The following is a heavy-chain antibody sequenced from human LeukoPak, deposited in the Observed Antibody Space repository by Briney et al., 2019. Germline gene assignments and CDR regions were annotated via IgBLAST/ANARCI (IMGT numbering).Heavy chain of an antibody. Sequence: GGSLRLSCAAPGFTVSSNYMSWVRQAPGKGLEWVSVIYSGGSTYYADSVKGRFTISRDNSKNTLYLQMNSLRAEDTAVYYCARDAYDSSGYYLPLDYWGQGTLATVSS. CDR3: ARDAYDSSGYYLPLDY. V-gene: IGHV3-66*01. J-gene: IGHJ4*02. CDR1: GFTVSSNY. D-gene: IGHD3-22*01. CDR2: IYSGGST.